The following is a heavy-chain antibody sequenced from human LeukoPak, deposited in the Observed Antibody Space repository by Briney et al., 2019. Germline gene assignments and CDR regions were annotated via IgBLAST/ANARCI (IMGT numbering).Heavy chain of an antibody. V-gene: IGHV3-23*01. CDR3: AKHRSSRGYFDY. CDR2: ISGSGGST. Sequence: PGGSLRLSCAASGFTFSSYAMSWVPQAPGKGLEWVSAISGSGGSTYYTDSVKGRFTISRDNTKNTLYLQMNSLRAEDTAVYYCAKHRSSRGYFDYWGQGTLVTVS. CDR1: GFTFSSYA. J-gene: IGHJ4*02. D-gene: IGHD2-2*01.